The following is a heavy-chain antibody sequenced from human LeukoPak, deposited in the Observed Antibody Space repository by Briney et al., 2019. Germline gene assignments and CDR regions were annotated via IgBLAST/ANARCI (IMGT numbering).Heavy chain of an antibody. CDR1: GFTFGDYA. D-gene: IGHD3-10*01. J-gene: IGHJ6*03. CDR3: AKDGESLLLWFGELSRVGYYMDV. CDR2: IRYDGSNK. V-gene: IGHV3-30*02. Sequence: GGSLRLSCTASGFTFGDYAMSWVRQAPGKGLEWVAFIRYDGSNKYYADSVKGRFTISRDNSKNTLYLQMNSLRAEDTAVYYCAKDGESLLLWFGELSRVGYYMDVWGKGTTVTVSS.